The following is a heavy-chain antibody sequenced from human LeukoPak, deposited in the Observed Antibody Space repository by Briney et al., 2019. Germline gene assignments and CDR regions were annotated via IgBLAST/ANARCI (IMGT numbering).Heavy chain of an antibody. D-gene: IGHD3-22*01. CDR3: AREDSSGYANFDY. V-gene: IGHV3-7*01. CDR1: GFTFSSYW. Sequence: GGAPRLFCAASGFTFSSYWMSWVRQAPGKGLEGVASIKQDGCEEYYVDSVKGRFTISRDNAKNSLYMQMNSLKPEDTAVYYCAREDSSGYANFDYWGQGTLVTVSS. J-gene: IGHJ4*02. CDR2: IKQDGCEE.